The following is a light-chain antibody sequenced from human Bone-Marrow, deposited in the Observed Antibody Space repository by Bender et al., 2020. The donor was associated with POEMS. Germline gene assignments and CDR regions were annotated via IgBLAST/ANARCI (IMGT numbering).Light chain of an antibody. CDR2: DVS. Sequence: QSALTQPRSVSESPGQSVTISCTGTSSDVGGYDFVSWYQQHPGKPPKLIIYDVSNRPSGISNRFSGSKSGNTASLTISGLQAEDEAEYYCAAWDDTLSGREVFGGGTKLTVL. V-gene: IGLV2-11*01. J-gene: IGLJ2*01. CDR3: AAWDDTLSGREV. CDR1: SSDVGGYDF.